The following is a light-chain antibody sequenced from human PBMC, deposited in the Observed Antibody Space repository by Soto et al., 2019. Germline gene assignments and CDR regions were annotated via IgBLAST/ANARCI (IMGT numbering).Light chain of an antibody. J-gene: IGKJ3*01. V-gene: IGKV3-15*01. CDR1: QSVSTN. CDR2: GAS. CDR3: QQYHNWPVT. Sequence: EIVMTQSPATLSVSPGARATLSCRASQSVSTNLAWYQQRPGQPPRVLIYGASTRATGIPARFSGSGYGTDFSLTISSLQSEDFVVYYCQQYHNWPVTFGPGTKVDFK.